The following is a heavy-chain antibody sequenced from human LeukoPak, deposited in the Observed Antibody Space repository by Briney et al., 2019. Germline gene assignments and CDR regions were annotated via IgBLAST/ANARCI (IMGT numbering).Heavy chain of an antibody. CDR1: GYTFTSYG. Sequence: GASVTVSCKASGYTFTSYGISWVRQAPGQGLEWMGWISAYNGNTNYAQKLQGRVTMTTDTSTSTAYMELRSLRSDDTAVYYCARVHSSSWYETNDAFDIWGQGTMVTVSS. CDR2: ISAYNGNT. D-gene: IGHD6-13*01. J-gene: IGHJ3*02. CDR3: ARVHSSSWYETNDAFDI. V-gene: IGHV1-18*01.